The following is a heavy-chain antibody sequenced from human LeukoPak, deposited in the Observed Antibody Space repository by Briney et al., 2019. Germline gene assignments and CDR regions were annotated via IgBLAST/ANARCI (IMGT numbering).Heavy chain of an antibody. CDR2: INGNGGST. CDR3: ARGLWGGDRNAFDI. Sequence: QPGGSLRLSCAASGCTVSSNYMSWVRQAPGKGLEWVWGINGNGGSTDYAASVKGRFTISRDNAQNSLYLQMNSLRAEDTALYHCARGLWGGDRNAFDIWGQGTMVTVSS. CDR1: GCTVSSNY. V-gene: IGHV3-20*01. D-gene: IGHD2-21*01. J-gene: IGHJ3*02.